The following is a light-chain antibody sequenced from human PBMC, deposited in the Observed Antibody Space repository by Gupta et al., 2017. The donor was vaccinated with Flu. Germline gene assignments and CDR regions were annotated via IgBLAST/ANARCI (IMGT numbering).Light chain of an antibody. J-gene: IGLJ7*01. V-gene: IGLV2-14*01. Sequence: QSALTQPASVSGSPGQSITLSCTGPSSDVGGYNYVCWYQRNPGKAPKLMVYEVSNRPSGVSNRFSGSKSGSTASLTISGLQAEDEADYYCSSYTSSSTPGVFGGDTQLTVL. CDR2: EVS. CDR1: SSDVGGYNY. CDR3: SSYTSSSTPGV.